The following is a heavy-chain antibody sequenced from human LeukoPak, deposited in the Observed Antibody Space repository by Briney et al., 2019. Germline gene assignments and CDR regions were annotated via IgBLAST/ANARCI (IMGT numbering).Heavy chain of an antibody. CDR2: INAGNGNT. D-gene: IGHD6-13*01. CDR3: ARAFGSSWFLEY. J-gene: IGHJ4*02. CDR1: GYTFTTYV. V-gene: IGHV1-3*01. Sequence: ASVKVSCKTSGYTFTTYVLHWMRQAPGQRFEWMGWINAGNGNTMYSQKFQDRVTITRDTSATTVYMELTSLKSEDTAVYYCARAFGSSWFLEYWGQGTLVTVSS.